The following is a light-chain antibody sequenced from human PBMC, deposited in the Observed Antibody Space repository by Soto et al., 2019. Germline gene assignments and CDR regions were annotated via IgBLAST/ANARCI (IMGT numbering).Light chain of an antibody. Sequence: EIVLTQSPGTLSVSPGERATLSCRASQSVGRNYLAWYQQKPGQAPRLLIHGASNRSTGIPERFSGSGSGTDFTLTISRLEPEDFAVYNCQHYASSPLTFGGGTKVETK. CDR2: GAS. V-gene: IGKV3-20*01. CDR3: QHYASSPLT. J-gene: IGKJ4*01. CDR1: QSVGRNY.